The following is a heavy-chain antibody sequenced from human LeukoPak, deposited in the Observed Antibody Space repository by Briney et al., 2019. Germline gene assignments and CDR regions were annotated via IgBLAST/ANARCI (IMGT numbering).Heavy chain of an antibody. D-gene: IGHD3-10*01. CDR2: IIPMFDKV. Sequence: GASVKVSCKASGGTFSKYAINWVRQAPGQGLEWMGQIIPMFDKVTYAQRFQGRVTLSADESTNTAYLDLSSLRYEDTAVYYCARDPTYFYASGSANNFDYWGQGTLVSVSS. CDR3: ARDPTYFYASGSANNFDY. J-gene: IGHJ4*02. CDR1: GGTFSKYA. V-gene: IGHV1-69*13.